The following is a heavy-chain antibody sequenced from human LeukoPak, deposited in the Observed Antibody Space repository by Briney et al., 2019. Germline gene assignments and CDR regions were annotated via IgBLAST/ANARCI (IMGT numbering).Heavy chain of an antibody. J-gene: IGHJ4*01. CDR2: IWYDSSIK. Sequence: PGGSLRLSCAASGFSFSTYAMHWVRQAPGKGLEWVAVIWYDSSIKYYADSVKGRFTVSRDNSKNTLYLQMDSLRAEDTALYYCAKDTEYSSSSGFDYWGQGTLVTVSS. CDR3: AKDTEYSSSSGFDY. CDR1: GFSFSTYA. D-gene: IGHD6-6*01. V-gene: IGHV3-30*02.